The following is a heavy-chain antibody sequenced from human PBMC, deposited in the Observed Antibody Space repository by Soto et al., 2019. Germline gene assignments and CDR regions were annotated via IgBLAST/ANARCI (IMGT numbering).Heavy chain of an antibody. D-gene: IGHD1-26*01. Sequence: QVQLVQSGPEVKKPGASVKVSCKGSGYTFSNYGVTWVRQAPGQGLERLGWVSAYNRNTDYAQKFEERATMTNGPTANTAYVGLRGLTPDDTAVYYCARERRWEPLLYWGQGTL. J-gene: IGHJ4*02. CDR1: GYTFSNYG. CDR3: ARERRWEPLLY. CDR2: VSAYNRNT. V-gene: IGHV1-18*01.